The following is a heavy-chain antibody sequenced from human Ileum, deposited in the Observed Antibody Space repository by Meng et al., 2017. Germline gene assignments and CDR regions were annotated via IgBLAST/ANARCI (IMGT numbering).Heavy chain of an antibody. V-gene: IGHV6-1*01. D-gene: IGHD6-13*01. CDR1: ADSVSSNTAA. Sequence: VLLRRSDAVLVKPPQTPPVPCAISADSVSSNTAAWNCIRQAPLRGLWWLGMTYYRSTWYSGYAVSVKSRITIPPSTSKNQFSLQLNSVTPEATDVYYCARTSRAGPIGFFDYWGQGTLVTVSS. CDR2: TYYRSTWYS. CDR3: ARTSRAGPIGFFDY. J-gene: IGHJ4*02.